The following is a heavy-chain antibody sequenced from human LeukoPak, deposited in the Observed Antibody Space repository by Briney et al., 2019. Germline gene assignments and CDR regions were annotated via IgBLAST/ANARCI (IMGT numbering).Heavy chain of an antibody. CDR3: AKDSYSSGWEYYFDY. D-gene: IGHD6-19*01. Sequence: GGSLRLSCAASGFTFSSYSMNWVRQAPGKGLEWVSAISGSGGSTYYADPVKGRVTISRDNSKNTLYLQMNSLRVEDTAVYYCAKDSYSSGWEYYFDYWGQGTLVTVSS. CDR2: ISGSGGST. CDR1: GFTFSSYS. V-gene: IGHV3-23*01. J-gene: IGHJ4*02.